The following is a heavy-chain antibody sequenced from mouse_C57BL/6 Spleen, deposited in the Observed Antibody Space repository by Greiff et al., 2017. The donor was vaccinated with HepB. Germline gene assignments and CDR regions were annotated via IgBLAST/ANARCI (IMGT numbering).Heavy chain of an antibody. J-gene: IGHJ4*01. CDR1: GYTFTSYW. V-gene: IGHV1-50*01. CDR2: IDPSDSYT. Sequence: VQLQQSGAELVKPGASVKLSCKASGYTFTSYWMQWVKQRPGQGLEWIGEIDPSDSYTNYNQKFKGKATLTVDTSSSTAYMQLSSLTSEDSAVYYCARILIYYAMDYWGQGTSVTVSS. CDR3: ARILIYYAMDY.